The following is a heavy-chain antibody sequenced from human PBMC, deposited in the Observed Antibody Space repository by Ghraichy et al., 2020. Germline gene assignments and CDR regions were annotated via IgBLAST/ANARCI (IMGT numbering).Heavy chain of an antibody. CDR1: GFTFSGSW. V-gene: IGHV3-74*01. CDR2: IKYDGSDT. Sequence: GGSLRLSCAASGFTFSGSWMHWVRQAPGKGLVWVSQIKYDGSDTFYADSVNGRFTISRDNAKNTLYLQMDRLRVEDTAVYYCARGGAAPSIDYWGQGTRVTVSS. CDR3: ARGGAAPSIDY. D-gene: IGHD6-6*01. J-gene: IGHJ4*02.